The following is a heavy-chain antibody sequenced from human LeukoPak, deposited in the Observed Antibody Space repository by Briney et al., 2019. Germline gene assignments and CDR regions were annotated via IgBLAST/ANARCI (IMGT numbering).Heavy chain of an antibody. CDR3: ARSLFRIAARPRFDY. J-gene: IGHJ4*02. D-gene: IGHD6-6*01. Sequence: SETLSLTCTVSGDSLNSSTYYWGWVRLPPGKGLEYIGSVFYSGNSYYNPTLKGRVTLSIDTSKNHFSLRLSSVTAADTAVYYCARSLFRIAARPRFDYWGRGTLVTVSS. CDR2: VFYSGNS. CDR1: GDSLNSSTYY. V-gene: IGHV4-39*02.